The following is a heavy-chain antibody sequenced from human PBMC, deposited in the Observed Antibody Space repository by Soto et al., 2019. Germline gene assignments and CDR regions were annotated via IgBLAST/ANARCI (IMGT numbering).Heavy chain of an antibody. CDR3: ASGGLYDHLTMWWY. Sequence: QVQLVESGGGVVQPGRSLRLSCAASGFTFSSYGMHWVRQAPGKGLEWVAVIWYDGSNKYYADSVKGRFTISRDNSKNALYLQLNSLRAEDTAVYYCASGGLYDHLTMWWYWGHGNLLTVSS. J-gene: IGHJ4*01. D-gene: IGHD3-9*01. CDR1: GFTFSSYG. V-gene: IGHV3-33*01. CDR2: IWYDGSNK.